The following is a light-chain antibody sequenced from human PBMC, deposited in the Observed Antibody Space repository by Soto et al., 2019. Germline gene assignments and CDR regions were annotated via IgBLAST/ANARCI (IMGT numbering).Light chain of an antibody. V-gene: IGKV3-15*01. J-gene: IGKJ1*01. Sequence: EGVKTQSAATLSVSPGERATLSCRASQSVGSSVAWYQHKPGQAPRLLIFGASSRATGIPARFSGSGSGTDFTLTISSLQSEDFAVYYCQQYKNWPPWTFGQGTKVDIK. CDR3: QQYKNWPPWT. CDR2: GAS. CDR1: QSVGSS.